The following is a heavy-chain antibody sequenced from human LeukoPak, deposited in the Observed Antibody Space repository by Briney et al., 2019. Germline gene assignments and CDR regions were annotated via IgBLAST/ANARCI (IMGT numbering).Heavy chain of an antibody. J-gene: IGHJ4*02. CDR3: ARVLTGLVYHSPLDY. CDR2: INPNSGGT. D-gene: IGHD3-16*01. V-gene: IGHV1-2*02. Sequence: ASVKVSCKASGYTFTGYYMHWVRQAPGQGLEWMGWINPNSGGTNYAQKFQGRVTMTRDTSISTAYMELSRLRSDDTAVYYCARVLTGLVYHSPLDYWGQGTLVTVSS. CDR1: GYTFTGYY.